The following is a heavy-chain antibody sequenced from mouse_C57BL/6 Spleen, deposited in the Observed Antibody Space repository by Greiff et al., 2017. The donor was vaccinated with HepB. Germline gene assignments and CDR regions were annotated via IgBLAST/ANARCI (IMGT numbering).Heavy chain of an antibody. CDR3: ARMADYLDY. CDR1: GYAFSSSW. Sequence: VQLQQSGPELVKPGASVKISCKASGYAFSSSWMNWVKQRPGKGLEWIGRIYPGDGDTNYNGKFKGKATLTADKSSSTAYMQLSSLTSEDSAVYFCARMADYLDYWGQSTTLTVSS. V-gene: IGHV1-82*01. CDR2: IYPGDGDT. J-gene: IGHJ2*01.